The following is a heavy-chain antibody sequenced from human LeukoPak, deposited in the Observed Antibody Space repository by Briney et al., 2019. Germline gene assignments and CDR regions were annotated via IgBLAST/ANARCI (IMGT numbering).Heavy chain of an antibody. Sequence: AGGSLRLSCAASGFSFSSYWMSWVRQAPGKVLEWVANIKQDGSEIFYAGSVKGRFTISRDNAKNSLYLQMNSLRAEGTAVYYCARSPDGFDYWGRGTLVTVSS. D-gene: IGHD5-24*01. J-gene: IGHJ4*02. CDR2: IKQDGSEI. CDR1: GFSFSSYW. CDR3: ARSPDGFDY. V-gene: IGHV3-7*03.